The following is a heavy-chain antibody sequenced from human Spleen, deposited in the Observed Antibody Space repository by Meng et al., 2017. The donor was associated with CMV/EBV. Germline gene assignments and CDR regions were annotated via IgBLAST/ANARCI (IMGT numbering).Heavy chain of an antibody. D-gene: IGHD3-22*01. CDR3: ARDHYYYSSGYSWFDP. Sequence: SISSGDYYWSWIRQPPGRGLEWIGSISYGGTTYYNPSLKSRLTMSAETSRNQFSLRLSSVTAADTAVYFCARDHYYYSSGYSWFDPWGQGTLVTVSS. CDR2: ISYGGTT. V-gene: IGHV4-30-4*08. J-gene: IGHJ5*02. CDR1: SISSGDYY.